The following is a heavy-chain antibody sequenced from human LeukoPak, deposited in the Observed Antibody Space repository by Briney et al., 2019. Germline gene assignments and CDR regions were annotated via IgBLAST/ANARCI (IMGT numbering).Heavy chain of an antibody. Sequence: GGSLRLSCAASGFIFSSYAMSWVRQAPGKGLEWVSAISGSGGSTYYADSVKGRFTISRDNSKNTLYLQMNSLRAEDTAVYYCAKVGYCSSTSCYWRGTYYFDYWGQGTLVTVSS. CDR1: GFIFSSYA. D-gene: IGHD2-2*01. V-gene: IGHV3-23*01. CDR2: ISGSGGST. CDR3: AKVGYCSSTSCYWRGTYYFDY. J-gene: IGHJ4*02.